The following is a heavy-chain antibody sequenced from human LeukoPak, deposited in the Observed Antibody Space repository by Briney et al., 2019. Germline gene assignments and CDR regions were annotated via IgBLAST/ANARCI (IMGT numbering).Heavy chain of an antibody. Sequence: PVASVTVSCKASGYTFTGYYMHWVRQAPGQGLEGMGWINPNSGGTNYAQKFQGRVTMTRDTSISTAYMELSRLRSDDTAVYYCARAYYDILTGYSSSFDYWGQGTLVTVSS. CDR2: INPNSGGT. V-gene: IGHV1-2*02. CDR3: ARAYYDILTGYSSSFDY. D-gene: IGHD3-9*01. CDR1: GYTFTGYY. J-gene: IGHJ4*02.